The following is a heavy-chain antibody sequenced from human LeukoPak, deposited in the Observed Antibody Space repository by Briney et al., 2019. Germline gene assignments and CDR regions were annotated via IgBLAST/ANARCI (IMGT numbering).Heavy chain of an antibody. V-gene: IGHV1-69*13. J-gene: IGHJ4*02. CDR2: IIPIFGTA. Sequence: ASVKVSCKASGYTFTCYHMHWVRQAPGQGLEWMGGIIPIFGTANYAQKFQGRVTITADESTSTAYMELSSLRSEDTAVYYCARVKDDILTGDYWGQGTLVTVSS. D-gene: IGHD3-9*01. CDR3: ARVKDDILTGDY. CDR1: GYTFTCYH.